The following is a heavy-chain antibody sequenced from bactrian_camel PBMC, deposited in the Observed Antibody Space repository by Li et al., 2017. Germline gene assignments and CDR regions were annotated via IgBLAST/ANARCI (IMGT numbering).Heavy chain of an antibody. Sequence: HVQLVESGGGSVQAGGSLTLSCVASGWSMKTQCMGWFRQAPGKEREGVGAIDSDGQIVYADSVKGRFTISRDNDKNTLYLQLNDLKTEDTAVYHCAKRRAMNWAPPPTRDMYNKWGQGTQVTVS. CDR3: AKRRAMNWAPPPTRDMYNK. CDR1: GWSMKTQC. J-gene: IGHJ4*01. CDR2: IDSDGQI. V-gene: IGHV3S53*01. D-gene: IGHD1*01.